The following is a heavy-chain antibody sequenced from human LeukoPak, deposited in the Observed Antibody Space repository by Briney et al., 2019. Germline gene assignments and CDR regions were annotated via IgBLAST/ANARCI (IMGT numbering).Heavy chain of an antibody. J-gene: IGHJ6*02. CDR2: ISYDGSNK. D-gene: IGHD3-22*01. CDR3: ARDVQFTMIVVAYGMDV. V-gene: IGHV3-30-3*01. CDR1: GFTFSSYA. Sequence: GVLRLSCAASGFTFSSYAMHWVRQAPGKGLEWVAVISYDGSNKYYADSVKGRFTISRDNSKNTLYLQMNSLRAEDTAVYYCARDVQFTMIVVAYGMDVWGQGTTVTVSS.